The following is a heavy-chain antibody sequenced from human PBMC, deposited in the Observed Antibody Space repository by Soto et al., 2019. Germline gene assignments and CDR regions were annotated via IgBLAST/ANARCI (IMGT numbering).Heavy chain of an antibody. CDR2: IYPGDSDT. J-gene: IGHJ4*02. CDR1: GYNFTSYW. Sequence: LKNSNRGAGYNFTSYWIGWVRQKPGKGLEWMGIIYPGDSDTRYSPSFQGQVTISADKSISTAYLQWSSLKASDTAMYYCARRQYYYDSSGYSDYWGQGTLVTVSS. D-gene: IGHD3-22*01. V-gene: IGHV5-51*01. CDR3: ARRQYYYDSSGYSDY.